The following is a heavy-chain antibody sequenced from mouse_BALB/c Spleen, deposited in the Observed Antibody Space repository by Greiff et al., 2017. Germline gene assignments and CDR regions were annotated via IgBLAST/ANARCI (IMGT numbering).Heavy chain of an antibody. Sequence: EVKVVESGGGLVQPGGSLKLSCAASGFTFSSYTMSWVRQTPEKRLEWVATISSGGSYTYYPDSVKGRFTISRDNAKNTLYLQMSSLKSEDTAMYYCTRSRQLGHGAMDYWGQGTSVTVSS. V-gene: IGHV5-6-4*01. CDR3: TRSRQLGHGAMDY. CDR1: GFTFSSYT. CDR2: ISSGGSYT. J-gene: IGHJ4*01. D-gene: IGHD3-2*01.